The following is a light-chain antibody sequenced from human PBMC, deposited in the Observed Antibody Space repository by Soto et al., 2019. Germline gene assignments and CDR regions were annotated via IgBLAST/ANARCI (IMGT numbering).Light chain of an antibody. CDR1: SSNIGAGYD. CDR2: GNS. CDR3: QSYDSSLSGVV. J-gene: IGLJ2*01. V-gene: IGLV1-40*01. Sequence: QSVLTRPPPVSGAPGQRVTISCTGSSSNIGAGYDVHWYQQLPGTAPKLLIYGNSNRPSGVPDRFSGSKSGTSASLAITGLQAEDEADYYCQSYDSSLSGVVFGGGTKVTVL.